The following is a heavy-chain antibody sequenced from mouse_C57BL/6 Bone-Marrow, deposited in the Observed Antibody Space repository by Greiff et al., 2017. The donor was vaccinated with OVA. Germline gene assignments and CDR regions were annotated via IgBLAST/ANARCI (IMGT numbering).Heavy chain of an antibody. Sequence: EVKLMESGGDLVKPGGSLKLSCAASGFTFSSYGMSWVRQTPDKRLEWVATISSGGSYTYYPDSVKGRFTISRDNAKNTQYLQMSSLKSEDTAMYYNARPPTFDYWGQGTTLTVSS. V-gene: IGHV5-6*01. CDR3: ARPPTFDY. CDR1: GFTFSSYG. CDR2: ISSGGSYT. J-gene: IGHJ2*01.